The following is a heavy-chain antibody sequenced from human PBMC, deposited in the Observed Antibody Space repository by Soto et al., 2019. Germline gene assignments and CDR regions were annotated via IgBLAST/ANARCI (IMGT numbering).Heavy chain of an antibody. Sequence: GGSLRLSCAASGLTVSTKYMSWVRQAPGKGLEWVSVIYSGGSTFYADSVRGRFTISRDDSQNTLHLQMDSLKTEDAAVYYCATVPYSSGPTWGLRVLVTVSS. CDR1: GLTVSTKY. D-gene: IGHD6-19*01. J-gene: IGHJ4*02. CDR2: IYSGGST. V-gene: IGHV3-66*01. CDR3: ATVPYSSGPT.